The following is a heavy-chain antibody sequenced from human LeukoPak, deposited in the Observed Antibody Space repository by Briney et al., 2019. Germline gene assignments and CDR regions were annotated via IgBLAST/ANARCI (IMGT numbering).Heavy chain of an antibody. CDR3: ARDGYCSSTSCYRAFDI. V-gene: IGHV3-30*03. J-gene: IGHJ3*02. CDR2: ISYDGSNN. CDR1: GFTFSTYS. Sequence: GGSLRLSCAASGFTFSTYSMNWVRQAPGKGLEWVAVISYDGSNNYYADSVKGRFTISRDNSKNTLYLQMNSLRAEDTAVYYCARDGYCSSTSCYRAFDIWGQGTMVTVSS. D-gene: IGHD2-2*02.